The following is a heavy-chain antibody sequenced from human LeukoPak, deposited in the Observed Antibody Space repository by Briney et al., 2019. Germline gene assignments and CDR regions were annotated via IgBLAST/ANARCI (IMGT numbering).Heavy chain of an antibody. J-gene: IGHJ4*02. CDR2: INQDESEK. Sequence: PGGSLRLSCAASGFTFSAYWMSWVRQAPGRGLEWVANINQDESEKNYVDSVKGRFTISRDNAQNSLYLQLNSLRAEDTALYFSERDRGYSNFDYWGQETLVTVSS. CDR3: ERDRGYSNFDY. D-gene: IGHD3-10*01. CDR1: GFTFSAYW. V-gene: IGHV3-7*01.